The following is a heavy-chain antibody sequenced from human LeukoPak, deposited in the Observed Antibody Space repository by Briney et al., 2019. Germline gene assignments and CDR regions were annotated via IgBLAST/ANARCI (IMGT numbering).Heavy chain of an antibody. Sequence: GGSLSLSCAASGFTISSNYMSWVRRAPGKGREWVSVIYSGGSTYYADSLKGRFTISRDNSKNTLYLQMNSLRAEDTAVYYCARQPLVDRSVTVVAPQTPFDYWGQGTLVTVSS. D-gene: IGHD2-2*01. CDR2: IYSGGST. CDR3: ARQPLVDRSVTVVAPQTPFDY. CDR1: GFTISSNY. J-gene: IGHJ4*02. V-gene: IGHV3-66*04.